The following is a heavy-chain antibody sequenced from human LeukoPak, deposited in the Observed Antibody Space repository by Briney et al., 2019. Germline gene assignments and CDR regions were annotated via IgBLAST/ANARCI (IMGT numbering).Heavy chain of an antibody. CDR1: GDSVPSNSAA. V-gene: IGHV6-1*01. D-gene: IGHD1/OR15-1a*01. CDR3: ARGGTSGTPFDY. J-gene: IGHJ4*02. CDR2: TYYRSKWYN. Sequence: SQTLSLTCAISGDSVPSNSAAWNWVRQSPSRGPEWLGRTYYRSKWYNEYAVSVQSRMTINPDTSKDQFSLQLNSVTPEDTAVYYCARGGTSGTPFDYWGQGTLVTVSS.